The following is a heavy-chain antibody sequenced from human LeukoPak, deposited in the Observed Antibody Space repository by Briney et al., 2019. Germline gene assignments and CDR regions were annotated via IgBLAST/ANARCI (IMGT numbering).Heavy chain of an antibody. CDR2: IYHSGST. CDR3: ARHPLRRRFDY. J-gene: IGHJ4*02. V-gene: IGHV4-38-2*02. D-gene: IGHD4-17*01. CDR1: GYSISSGYY. Sequence: RSSETLSLTCTVSGYSISSGYYWGWIRQPPGKGLEWIGSIYHSGSTYYNPSLKSRVTISVDTSKNQFSLKLSSVTAADTAVYYCARHPLRRRFDYWGQGTLVTVSS.